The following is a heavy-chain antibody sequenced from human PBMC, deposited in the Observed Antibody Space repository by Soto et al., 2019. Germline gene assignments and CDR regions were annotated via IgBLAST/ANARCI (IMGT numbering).Heavy chain of an antibody. J-gene: IGHJ4*02. Sequence: KPSETLSLTCAVYGGSFSGYYWSWIRQPPGKGLEWIGEINHSGSTNYNPSLKSRVTISVDTSKNQFSLKLSSVTAADTAVYYCARGGGYGAFDYWGQGTLVTVSS. D-gene: IGHD5-18*01. V-gene: IGHV4-34*01. CDR3: ARGGGYGAFDY. CDR2: INHSGST. CDR1: GGSFSGYY.